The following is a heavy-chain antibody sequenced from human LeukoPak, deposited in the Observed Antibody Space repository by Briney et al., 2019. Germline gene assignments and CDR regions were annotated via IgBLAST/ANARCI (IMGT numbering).Heavy chain of an antibody. J-gene: IGHJ4*02. CDR2: ISYDGSNK. Sequence: GGSLRLSCAASEFTFSSYGMHWVRQAPGKGLEWVAVISYDGSNKYYADSVKGRFTISRDNSKNTLYLQMNSLRAEDTAVYYCARAGGYCGRISCPYYFDYWGQGSLVAVSS. CDR1: EFTFSSYG. D-gene: IGHD2-15*01. CDR3: ARAGGYCGRISCPYYFDY. V-gene: IGHV3-30*03.